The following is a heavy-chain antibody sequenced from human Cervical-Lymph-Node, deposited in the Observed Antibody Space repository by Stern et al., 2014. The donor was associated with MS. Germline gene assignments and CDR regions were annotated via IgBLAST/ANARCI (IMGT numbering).Heavy chain of an antibody. CDR3: LTDYRHEAVWYRKD. Sequence: EVQLVESGGGLVKPGGSLRLSCTTSGIIFKSAWLTWVRQAPGKGLEWVGRIKTKPDVGKTDYAEPFKGRFTISRDDSRNTLFLKMDSLKSDATAVYYCLTDYRHEAVWYRKDWGQGALVTVSS. D-gene: IGHD6-13*01. V-gene: IGHV3-15*01. CDR2: IKTKPDVGKT. CDR1: GIIFKSAW. J-gene: IGHJ4*02.